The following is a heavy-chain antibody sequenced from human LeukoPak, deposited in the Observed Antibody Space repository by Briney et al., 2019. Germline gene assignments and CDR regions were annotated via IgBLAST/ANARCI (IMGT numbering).Heavy chain of an antibody. V-gene: IGHV3-73*01. CDR3: TRPEYSSSSVWFDP. CDR2: IRSKANSYAT. J-gene: IGHJ5*02. Sequence: GGSLRLSCAASGFTFSGSAMHWVRQASGKGLEWVGRIRSKANSYATAYAASVKGRFTISRDDSMNTAYLQMNSLKTEDTAVYYCTRPEYSSSSVWFDPWGQGTLVTVSS. CDR1: GFTFSGSA. D-gene: IGHD6-6*01.